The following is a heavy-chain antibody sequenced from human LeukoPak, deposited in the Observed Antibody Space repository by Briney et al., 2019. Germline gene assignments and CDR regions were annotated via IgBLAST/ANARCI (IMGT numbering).Heavy chain of an antibody. D-gene: IGHD3-16*01. J-gene: IGHJ6*02. CDR3: ARPPRGDYYYYGMDV. CDR1: GFTFSSYA. Sequence: GRSLRLSCAASGFTFSSYAMHWVRQAPGKGLEWVAVISYDGSNKYCADSVKGRFTISRDNSKNTLYLQMNSLRAEDTAVYYCARPPRGDYYYYGMDVWGQGTTVTVSS. CDR2: ISYDGSNK. V-gene: IGHV3-30*14.